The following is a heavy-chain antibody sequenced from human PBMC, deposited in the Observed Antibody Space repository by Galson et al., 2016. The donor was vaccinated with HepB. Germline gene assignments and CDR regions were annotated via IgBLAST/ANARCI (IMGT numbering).Heavy chain of an antibody. CDR3: ARMGIEDY. D-gene: IGHD2-2*03. CDR2: INPSGGDA. Sequence: VKVSCKASGYSFTKYYMHWVRQAPGQGFEWMGIINPSGGDATYAQKFQGRVTMTRDTSTGTIYMDLSSLTSEDTAVYYCARMGIEDYWGQGTLVIVSS. CDR1: GYSFTKYY. V-gene: IGHV1-46*01. J-gene: IGHJ4*02.